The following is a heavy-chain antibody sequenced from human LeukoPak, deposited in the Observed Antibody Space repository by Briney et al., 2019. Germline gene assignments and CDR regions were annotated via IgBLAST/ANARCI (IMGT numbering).Heavy chain of an antibody. V-gene: IGHV3-21*01. D-gene: IGHD2-2*01. CDR1: GSTFSRYS. CDR3: ANHLACGSTTCPSFDH. J-gene: IGHJ4*02. Sequence: PGGSLRLSCAASGSTFSRYSMNWVRQAPGKGLEWVSSISHSGYDIYYADSVKGRFTISRDNAKNSLSLQMNNLRIDDTAVYYCANHLACGSTTCPSFDHWGQGTLVTVSS. CDR2: ISHSGYDI.